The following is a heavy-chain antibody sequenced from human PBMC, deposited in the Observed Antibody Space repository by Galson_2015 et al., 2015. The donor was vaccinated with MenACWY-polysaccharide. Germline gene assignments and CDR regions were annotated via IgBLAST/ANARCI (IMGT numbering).Heavy chain of an antibody. Sequence: SVKVSCKASGYTFTSYDINWVRQAPGQGLEWVGWMNPNSGTTGYAQKFQGRVTMTRNTSITTAYMELSSLRTEDTAVYYCARGSAPDVIAVVKVLNDSWGQGTLVTVSS. J-gene: IGHJ4*02. CDR2: MNPNSGTT. CDR1: GYTFTSYD. CDR3: ARGSAPDVIAVVKVLNDS. V-gene: IGHV1-8*01. D-gene: IGHD3-22*01.